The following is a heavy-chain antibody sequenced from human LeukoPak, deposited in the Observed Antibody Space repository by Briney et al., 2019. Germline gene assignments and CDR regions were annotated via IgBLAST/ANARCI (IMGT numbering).Heavy chain of an antibody. CDR1: GFTVSDNY. CDR3: ARDRGKCTSTSCYERFHYGLDV. Sequence: GGSLRLSCAASGFTVSDNYMNWVRQAPGKGLEWVSIIYSGSDTYYADSVKGRFTISRDNSKNTLYLQMNSLRAEDTAIYYCARDRGKCTSTSCYERFHYGLDVWGQGTTVTVSS. V-gene: IGHV3-53*01. J-gene: IGHJ6*02. D-gene: IGHD2-2*01. CDR2: IYSGSDT.